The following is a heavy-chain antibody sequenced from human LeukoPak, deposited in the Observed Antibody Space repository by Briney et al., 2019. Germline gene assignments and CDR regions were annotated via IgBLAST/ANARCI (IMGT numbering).Heavy chain of an antibody. J-gene: IGHJ4*02. CDR2: IWYDGSNK. V-gene: IGHV3-33*01. Sequence: PGGSLRLSCAASGFTFSSYGMHWVRQAPGKGLEWVAVIWYDGSNKYYADSVKGRFTISRDNSKNTLYLQMNSLRAEDRAVYYCARAYSGSRYYFDYWGQGTLVTVSS. CDR1: GFTFSSYG. D-gene: IGHD1-26*01. CDR3: ARAYSGSRYYFDY.